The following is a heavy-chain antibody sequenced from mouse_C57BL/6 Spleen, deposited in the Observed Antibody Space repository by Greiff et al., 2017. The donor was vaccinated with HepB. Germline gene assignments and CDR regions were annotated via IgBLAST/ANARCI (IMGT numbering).Heavy chain of an antibody. CDR3: ARKTVVADYFDY. CDR2: ISGGGGNT. J-gene: IGHJ2*01. D-gene: IGHD1-1*01. Sequence: EVQVVESGGGLVKPGGSLKLSCAASGFTFSSYTMSWVRQTPEKRLEWVATISGGGGNTYYPDSVKGRFTISRDNAKKTLYLQMSSLRSEDTALYYCARKTVVADYFDYWGQGTTLTVSS. V-gene: IGHV5-9*01. CDR1: GFTFSSYT.